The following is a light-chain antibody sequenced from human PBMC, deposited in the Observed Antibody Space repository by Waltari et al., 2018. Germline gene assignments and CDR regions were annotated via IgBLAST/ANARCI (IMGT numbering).Light chain of an antibody. CDR3: SSYTSSTTLLV. CDR2: DVS. V-gene: IGLV2-14*03. CDR1: GSDVSTNKF. J-gene: IGLJ1*01. Sequence: QSALTHPASLSVSPGQYIPLSCIVPGSDVSTNKFVSSYQRHPGKATKLLSYDVSHRPSGVSNRFSGSKSGNTASLTISGLQAEDGADYYCSSYTSSTTLLVFGTGTKVTVL.